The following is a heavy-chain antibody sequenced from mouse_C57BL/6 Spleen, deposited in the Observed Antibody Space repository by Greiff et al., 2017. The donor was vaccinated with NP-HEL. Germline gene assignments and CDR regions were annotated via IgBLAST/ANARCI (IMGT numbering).Heavy chain of an antibody. Sequence: VQLQQSGAELVMPGASVKLSCKASGYTFTSYWMHWVKQRPGQGLERIGEIDPSDSYTNYNQKFKGKSTLTVDKSFSTAYMQLSSLTSEDSAVYYCARGYYGSRRYFDVWGTGTTVTVSS. CDR3: ARGYYGSRRYFDV. CDR1: GYTFTSYW. CDR2: IDPSDSYT. V-gene: IGHV1-69*01. D-gene: IGHD1-1*01. J-gene: IGHJ1*03.